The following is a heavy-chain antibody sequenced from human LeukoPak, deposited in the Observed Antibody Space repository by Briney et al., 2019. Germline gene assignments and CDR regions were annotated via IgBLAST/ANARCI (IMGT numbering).Heavy chain of an antibody. CDR1: GFTFSNAW. Sequence: GGSLRLSCAASGFTFSNAWMSWVRQAPGKGLEWVGRIKSKTDGGTTDYAAPVKGRFTISRDNSKNTLYLQMNSLRAEDTAVYYCAKVGYGSGNPLQPDYWGQGTLVTVSS. CDR2: IKSKTDGGTT. CDR3: AKVGYGSGNPLQPDY. J-gene: IGHJ4*02. D-gene: IGHD3-10*01. V-gene: IGHV3-15*01.